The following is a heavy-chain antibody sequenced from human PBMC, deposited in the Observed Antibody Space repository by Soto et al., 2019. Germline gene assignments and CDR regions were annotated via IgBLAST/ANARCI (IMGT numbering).Heavy chain of an antibody. CDR1: GYTFTSYG. Sequence: QVQLVQSGAEVKKPGASVKVSCKASGYTFTSYGISWVRQAPGQGLEWMGWISAYNGNTNYAQKLQGRVTMTTDTSTSTDDMELRSLRSDDTSVYYCAGDRSSGSYLGACDIWGQGTMVTVSS. V-gene: IGHV1-18*01. CDR2: ISAYNGNT. CDR3: AGDRSSGSYLGACDI. J-gene: IGHJ3*02. D-gene: IGHD1-26*01.